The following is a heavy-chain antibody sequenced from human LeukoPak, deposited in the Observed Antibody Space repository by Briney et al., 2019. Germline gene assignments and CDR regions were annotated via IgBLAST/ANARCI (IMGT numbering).Heavy chain of an antibody. Sequence: SETLSLTCAVSGVSITSVDWWSWVRQPPGKGLEWLGEIYHSGTTKYNPSLKSRLTISVDKSKDQFSLKLTSVTAANTAVYYCARRASLGRYIYYHGMDVWGQGTTVTVSS. CDR3: ARRASLGRYIYYHGMDV. CDR2: IYHSGTT. V-gene: IGHV4-4*02. D-gene: IGHD1-26*01. CDR1: GVSITSVDW. J-gene: IGHJ6*02.